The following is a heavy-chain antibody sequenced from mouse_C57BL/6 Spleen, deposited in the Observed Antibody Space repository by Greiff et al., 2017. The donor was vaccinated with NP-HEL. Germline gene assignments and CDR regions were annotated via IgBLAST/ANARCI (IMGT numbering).Heavy chain of an antibody. CDR1: GYTFTSYW. V-gene: IGHV1-52*01. J-gene: IGHJ4*01. CDR3: ARSEEVDYDGSRYYAMDY. D-gene: IGHD1-1*01. Sequence: QVQLQQPGAELVRPGSSVKLSCKASGYTFTSYWMHWVKQRPIQGLEWIGNIDPSDSETPYNQKFKDKATLTVDKSSSTAYMQLSSLTSEDSAVYYCARSEEVDYDGSRYYAMDYWGQGTSVTVSS. CDR2: IDPSDSET.